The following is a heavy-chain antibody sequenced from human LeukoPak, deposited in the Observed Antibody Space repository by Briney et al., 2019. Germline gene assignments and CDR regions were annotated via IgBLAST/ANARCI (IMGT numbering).Heavy chain of an antibody. V-gene: IGHV3-21*01. CDR1: GFTFSSYS. CDR2: ISSSGSYI. CDR3: ARGSELGYCSGGSCYFEY. D-gene: IGHD2-15*01. J-gene: IGHJ4*02. Sequence: PGGSLRLSCAASGFTFSSYSMNWVRQAPGKGLEWVSIISSSGSYIYYADSVKGRFTISRDNAKNSLYLQMNSLRAEDTAVYYCARGSELGYCSGGSCYFEYWGQGTLVTVSS.